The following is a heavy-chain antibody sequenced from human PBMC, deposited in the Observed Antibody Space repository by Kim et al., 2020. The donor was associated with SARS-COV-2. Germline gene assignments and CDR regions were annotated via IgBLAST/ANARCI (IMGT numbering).Heavy chain of an antibody. Sequence: NQHGSVKRDVDSVKGRLTISRDNAKNSLYLQMNTLGAEDTGLYYCTTGTTYWGQGTLVTVSS. V-gene: IGHV3-7*03. J-gene: IGHJ4*02. D-gene: IGHD4-17*01. CDR2: NQHGSVK. CDR3: TTGTTY.